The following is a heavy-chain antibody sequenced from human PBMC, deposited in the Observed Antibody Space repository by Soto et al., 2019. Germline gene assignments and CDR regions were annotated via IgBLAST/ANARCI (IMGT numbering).Heavy chain of an antibody. J-gene: IGHJ4*02. Sequence: QVQLVESGAEVKKPGASVKVSCKASGYTFTSYDINWVRQATGQGLEWMGWMNPNSGNTGYAQKFQGRVTMTRNTSISTAYMELSSLRSEDTAVYYCARENCSSTSCYEDYWGQGTLVTVSS. V-gene: IGHV1-8*01. CDR3: ARENCSSTSCYEDY. D-gene: IGHD2-2*01. CDR1: GYTFTSYD. CDR2: MNPNSGNT.